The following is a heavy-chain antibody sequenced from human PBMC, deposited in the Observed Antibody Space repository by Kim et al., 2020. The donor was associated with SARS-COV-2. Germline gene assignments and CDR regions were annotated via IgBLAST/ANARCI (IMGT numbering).Heavy chain of an antibody. CDR2: MNPNSGNT. CDR1: GYTFTSYD. CDR3: ARALEDYYGSGSYFLVGYYYGMDV. D-gene: IGHD3-10*01. Sequence: ASVKVSCKASGYTFTSYDINWVRQATGQGLEWMGWMNPNSGNTGYAQKFQGRVTMTRNTSISTAYMELSSLRSEDTAVYYCARALEDYYGSGSYFLVGYYYGMDVWGQGTTVTVSS. J-gene: IGHJ6*02. V-gene: IGHV1-8*01.